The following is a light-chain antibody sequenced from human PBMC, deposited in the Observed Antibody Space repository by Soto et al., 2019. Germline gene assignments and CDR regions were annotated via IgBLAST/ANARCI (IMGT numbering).Light chain of an antibody. Sequence: QSALTQPASVSGSPGQSITISCTGTTSDVGGYNYVSWYQQHPGKAPKLTIYDVSNRPSGVSSRFSGSKSGSTASLTISGLQAEDEADYYCSSYTSSSTYVFGTGTKLTVL. CDR2: DVS. J-gene: IGLJ1*01. CDR3: SSYTSSSTYV. CDR1: TSDVGGYNY. V-gene: IGLV2-14*01.